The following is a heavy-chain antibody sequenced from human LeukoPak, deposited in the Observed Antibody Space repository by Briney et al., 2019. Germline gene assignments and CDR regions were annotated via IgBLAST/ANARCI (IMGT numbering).Heavy chain of an antibody. D-gene: IGHD3-22*01. CDR3: ARDRGRRGITMRSDAFDI. Sequence: GGSLRLSCAASGFTFSDYYMNWIRQAPGKGLEWVSYISSGGGTRSYADSVKGRFTISRDNAKNSLYLQMNSLRAEDTAAYYCARDRGRRGITMRSDAFDIWGQGTMVTASS. CDR1: GFTFSDYY. J-gene: IGHJ3*02. V-gene: IGHV3-11*01. CDR2: ISSGGGTR.